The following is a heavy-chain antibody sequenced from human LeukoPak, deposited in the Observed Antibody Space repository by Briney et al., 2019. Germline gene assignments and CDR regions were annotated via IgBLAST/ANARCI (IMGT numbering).Heavy chain of an antibody. CDR1: GDCVSTNSAA. CDR3: VRGFSTFFDY. V-gene: IGHV6-1*01. D-gene: IGHD3-10*01. CDR2: TYYRSKWYN. Sequence: SQTLSLTCAISGDCVSTNSAAWNWIRQSPSRGLEWLGRTYYRSKWYNDYAISVKSRMTINPDTSKNQFSLQLNSVTPEDTAVYYCVRGFSTFFDYWGQGTLVTVSS. J-gene: IGHJ4*02.